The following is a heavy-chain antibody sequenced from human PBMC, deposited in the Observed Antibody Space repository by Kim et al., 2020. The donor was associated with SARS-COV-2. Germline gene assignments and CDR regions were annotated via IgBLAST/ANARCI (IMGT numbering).Heavy chain of an antibody. Sequence: ASVKVSCKASGYTFTGYYMHWVRQAPGQGLEWMGWINPNSGGTNYAQKFQGRVTMTRDTSISTAYMELSRLRSDDTAVYYCARGHPRYSSRHHNNWGFDYWGQGTLVTVSS. CDR2: INPNSGGT. CDR3: ARGHPRYSSRHHNNWGFDY. D-gene: IGHD6-13*01. CDR1: GYTFTGYY. J-gene: IGHJ4*02. V-gene: IGHV1-2*02.